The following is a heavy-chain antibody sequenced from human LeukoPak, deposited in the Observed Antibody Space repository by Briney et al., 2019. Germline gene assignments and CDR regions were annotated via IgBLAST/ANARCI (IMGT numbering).Heavy chain of an antibody. CDR1: GFTFSSYE. D-gene: IGHD2-15*01. J-gene: IGHJ6*03. Sequence: GGSLRLSCAASGFTFSSYEMNWVRQAPGKGLEWVSYISSSGSTIYYADSVKGRFTISRDNAKNSLYLQMNSLRAEDTAVYYCARIVVVVAVYMDVWGKGTTVTVSS. CDR2: ISSSGSTI. CDR3: ARIVVVVAVYMDV. V-gene: IGHV3-48*03.